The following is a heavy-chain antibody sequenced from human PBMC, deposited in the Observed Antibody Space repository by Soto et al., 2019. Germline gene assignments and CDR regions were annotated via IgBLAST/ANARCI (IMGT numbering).Heavy chain of an antibody. CDR1: GYTFTNYA. Sequence: QVPLVQSGVEVKKPAASVKVSCKAPGYTFTNYAISWVRQAPGRGLEWMGWVNTYNGNPNYAQIFQGRVTMTTDTSPGTAYMELTSLKSDDSAVYYCARDSQYSTDWQRFDSWGQGTLVTVSS. J-gene: IGHJ4*02. CDR3: ARDSQYSTDWQRFDS. CDR2: VNTYNGNP. D-gene: IGHD6-6*01. V-gene: IGHV1-18*01.